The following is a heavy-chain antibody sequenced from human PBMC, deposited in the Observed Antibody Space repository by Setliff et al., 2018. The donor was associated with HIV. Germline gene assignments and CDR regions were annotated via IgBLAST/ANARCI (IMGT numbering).Heavy chain of an antibody. CDR2: IYTSGST. D-gene: IGHD3-10*01. CDR3: ARRGVVGWGYYSSPIFDY. Sequence: PSETLSLTCTVSGGSISSYYWSWIRQPPGKGLEWIGYIYTSGSTNCNPSLKSRVTISVDTSKNQFSLKLSSVTAADTAVYYCARRGVVGWGYYSSPIFDYWGQGTQVTVSS. CDR1: GGSISSYY. V-gene: IGHV4-4*09. J-gene: IGHJ4*02.